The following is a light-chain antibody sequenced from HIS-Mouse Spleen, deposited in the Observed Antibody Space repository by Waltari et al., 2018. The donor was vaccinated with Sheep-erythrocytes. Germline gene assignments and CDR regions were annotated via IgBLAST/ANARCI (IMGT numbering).Light chain of an antibody. Sequence: DIQMTQSPSSLSASVGDRVTITCRASTSISSYLNWYQQKQGKATKILIYAASSLQSGVPSRFSGSGSGTDYTLTISSLQTEDIATYYCQQSYSTPQFTFGPGTKVDIK. CDR2: AAS. CDR1: TSISSY. V-gene: IGKV1-39*01. J-gene: IGKJ3*01. CDR3: QQSYSTPQFT.